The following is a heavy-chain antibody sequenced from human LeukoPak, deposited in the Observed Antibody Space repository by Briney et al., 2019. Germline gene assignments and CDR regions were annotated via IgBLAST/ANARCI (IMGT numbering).Heavy chain of an antibody. CDR1: GDSISDYY. Sequence: PSETLSLTCSVTGDSISDYYWSWIRQPPGKGLEWIGYIYYSGSTNYNPSLKSRVTISVDTSKSQFSLQLSSVTAADAAVYYCARDRGGQIAAAAFFDYWGQGTLVTVSS. CDR3: ARDRGGQIAAAAFFDY. V-gene: IGHV4-59*01. D-gene: IGHD6-13*01. CDR2: IYYSGST. J-gene: IGHJ4*02.